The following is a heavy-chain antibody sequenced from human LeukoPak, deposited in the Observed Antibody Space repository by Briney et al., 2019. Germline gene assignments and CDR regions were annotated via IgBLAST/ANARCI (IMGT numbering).Heavy chain of an antibody. J-gene: IGHJ4*02. CDR3: ARVIQFDY. CDR1: GFTFSTYG. CDR2: ISGSSTTT. Sequence: TGGSLRPSCAASGFTFSTYGMNWVRQAPGKGLEWVSYISGSSTTTYYADSVKGRFTISRDNAKNSLYLQMDSLRDDDTAVYYCARVIQFDYWGQGILVTVSS. V-gene: IGHV3-48*02.